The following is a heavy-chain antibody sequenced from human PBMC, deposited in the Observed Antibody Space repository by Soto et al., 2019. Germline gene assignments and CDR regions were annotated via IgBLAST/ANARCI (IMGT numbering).Heavy chain of an antibody. CDR2: IHHSGST. J-gene: IGHJ6*02. CDR1: GGSISRSYW. V-gene: IGHV4-4*02. Sequence: ASETLSLTCAVSGGSISRSYWWSWVRQFPGKGLEWIGEIHHSGSTNYNPSLKSRVIMSVDKSKNQFSLELTSVTGADTADYYCARDTNQWESLGHGMDVWGQGTTVTVS. CDR3: ARDTNQWESLGHGMDV. D-gene: IGHD1-26*01.